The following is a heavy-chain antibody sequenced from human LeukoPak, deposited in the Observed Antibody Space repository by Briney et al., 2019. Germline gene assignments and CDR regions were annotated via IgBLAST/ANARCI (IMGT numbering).Heavy chain of an antibody. CDR3: ARDGLHTAHFDY. V-gene: IGHV3-48*02. Sequence: GGSLRLSCAASGFTFSSYTMNWVRQAPEEGLEWVSTVSGSSNIHYSDSVKGRFTISRDNARNSLYLQMNSLRDEDTAVYYCARDGLHTAHFDYWGQGTLVTVSS. D-gene: IGHD5-18*01. J-gene: IGHJ4*02. CDR1: GFTFSSYT. CDR2: VSGSSNI.